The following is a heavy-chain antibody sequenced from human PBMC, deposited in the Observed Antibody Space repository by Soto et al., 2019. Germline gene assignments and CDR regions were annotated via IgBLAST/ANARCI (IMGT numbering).Heavy chain of an antibody. J-gene: IGHJ6*02. V-gene: IGHV3-21*01. CDR2: ISSSSSYI. Sequence: PGGSLRLSCAASGSTFSSYSMNWVRQAPGKGLEWVSSISSSSSYIYYADSVKGRFTISRDNAKNSLYLQMNSLRAEDTAVYYCARGGARASSYYDSSGHYHPYGMDVWGQGTTVTVSS. D-gene: IGHD3-22*01. CDR1: GSTFSSYS. CDR3: ARGGARASSYYDSSGHYHPYGMDV.